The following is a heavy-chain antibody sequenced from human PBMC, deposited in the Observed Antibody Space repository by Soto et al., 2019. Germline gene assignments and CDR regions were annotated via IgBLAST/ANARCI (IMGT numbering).Heavy chain of an antibody. J-gene: IGHJ5*02. V-gene: IGHV3-33*01. CDR3: ARGPRRYSSTSVSLDP. CDR1: GFTFSSYG. D-gene: IGHD6-6*01. CDR2: IWYDGSNK. Sequence: GGSLRLSCAASGFTFSSYGMHWVRQAPGKGLEWVAVIWYDGSNKYYADSVKGRFTISRDNSKNTLYLQMNSLRAEDTAVYYCARGPRRYSSTSVSLDPWGQGTLVTVSS.